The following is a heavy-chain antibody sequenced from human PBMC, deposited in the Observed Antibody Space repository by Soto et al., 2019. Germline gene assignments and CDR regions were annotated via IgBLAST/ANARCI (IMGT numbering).Heavy chain of an antibody. Sequence: EVQLVESGGALVQPGGSLRHSCAPSGFTFRTYWMYWVRQAPGKVLVWVSRLDPEGGNTIYADSVKGQCTISRDNARNTLYLQMDSLRGEDTAVYNCATDRGRVTNSAVVINANHMGVWGTGTAVTVCS. V-gene: IGHV3-74*01. CDR3: ATDRGRVTNSAVVINANHMGV. D-gene: IGHD3-3*01. CDR1: GFTFRTYW. J-gene: IGHJ6*03. CDR2: LDPEGGNT.